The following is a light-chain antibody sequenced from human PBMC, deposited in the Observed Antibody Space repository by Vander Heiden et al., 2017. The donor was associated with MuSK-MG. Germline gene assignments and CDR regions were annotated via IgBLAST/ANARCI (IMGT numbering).Light chain of an antibody. CDR2: SNN. V-gene: IGLV1-44*01. CDR1: SSNIGSNT. J-gene: IGLJ3*02. CDR3: AAWDDSMNGWV. Sequence: QSVLSQPPSASGTPGQRVTLSCSGSSSNIGSNTVNWYQQLPGTAPKLLSYSNNQRPSGVHDRFSGSKSGSSGSLAISGVQSEDEADYYCAAWDDSMNGWVFGGGTKLTVL.